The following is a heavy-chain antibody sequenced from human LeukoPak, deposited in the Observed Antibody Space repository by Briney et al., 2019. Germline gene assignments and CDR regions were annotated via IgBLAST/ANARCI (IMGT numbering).Heavy chain of an antibody. CDR3: ARDRRYASSNYYYYYMDV. Sequence: SETLSLTCTVSGGSISSGDYYWSWIRQPPGKGLEWIGYIYYSGSTYYNPSLKSRVTISVDTSKSQFSLRLSSVTAADTAVYYCARDRRYASSNYYYYYMDVWGKGTTVTVSS. D-gene: IGHD3-16*01. J-gene: IGHJ6*03. CDR2: IYYSGST. V-gene: IGHV4-30-4*01. CDR1: GGSISSGDYY.